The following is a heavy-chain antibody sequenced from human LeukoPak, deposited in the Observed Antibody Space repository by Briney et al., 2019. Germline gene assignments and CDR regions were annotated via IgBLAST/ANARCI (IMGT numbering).Heavy chain of an antibody. Sequence: GGSLRLSCAASGFTFSIYSMNWVRQAPGKGLEWVSSISSSSSYISYADSVKGRFTISRDNAKNSLYLQMNSLRAEDTSVYYCASSRFDPWGQGTLVTVSS. CDR1: GFTFSIYS. J-gene: IGHJ5*02. V-gene: IGHV3-21*01. CDR3: ASSRFDP. CDR2: ISSSSSYI.